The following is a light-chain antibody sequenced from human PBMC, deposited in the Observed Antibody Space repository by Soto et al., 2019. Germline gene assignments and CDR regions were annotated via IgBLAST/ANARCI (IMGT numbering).Light chain of an antibody. CDR3: QQGNSFPPT. Sequence: DIPMTQSPSSVSASVGDRVTLTCRASQDITTWLAWYQEKPGKAPELLIYGASNLQSGVPSRFSGSGSGTDFTLTITSLQPEDFATYYCQQGNSFPPTFGGGTKVEIK. J-gene: IGKJ4*01. CDR1: QDITTW. CDR2: GAS. V-gene: IGKV1-12*01.